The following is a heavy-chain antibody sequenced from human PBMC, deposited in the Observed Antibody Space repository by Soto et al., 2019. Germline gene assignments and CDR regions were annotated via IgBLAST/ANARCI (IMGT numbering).Heavy chain of an antibody. CDR1: GGSISSDGYS. CDR3: ARTPTP. D-gene: IGHD1-26*01. Sequence: QLQLQQSGSGLVKPSQTLSLTCAVSGGSISSDGYSWSWIRQPPGKVLEWIGYRYPSGSTYYNPSFKRRVTISVDRSKTHCSLKLSSVTAADTAVYYCARTPTPWGQGTLVNVPS. CDR2: RYPSGST. V-gene: IGHV4-30-2*01. J-gene: IGHJ5*02.